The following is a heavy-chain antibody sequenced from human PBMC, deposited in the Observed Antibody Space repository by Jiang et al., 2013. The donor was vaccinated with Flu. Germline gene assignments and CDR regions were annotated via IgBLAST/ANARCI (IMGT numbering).Heavy chain of an antibody. CDR2: IYPGDSDT. V-gene: IGHV5-51*01. J-gene: IGHJ4*02. CDR1: GYSFTTHW. Sequence: VQLLESGAEVKTPGESLKISCEGFGYSFTTHWIAWVRQVPGKGLEWMGIIYPGDSDTRYSPSFQGQVTISVDKSTSTAYLQWPSLKASDTAIYYCARHVPYYFANWGQGTLVTVS. CDR3: ARHVPYYFAN.